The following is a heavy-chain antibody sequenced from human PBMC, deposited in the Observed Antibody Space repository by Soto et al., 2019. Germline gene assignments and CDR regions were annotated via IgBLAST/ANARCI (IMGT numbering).Heavy chain of an antibody. CDR3: ARGGGPYVWFNEF. V-gene: IGHV1-69*13. J-gene: IGHJ4*02. CDR1: GGLFSSFA. CDR2: IIPVFGTT. D-gene: IGHD3-16*01. Sequence: SVKVSCKDSGGLFSSFAISWVRQAPGQGLEWLGGIIPVFGTTNYAEKFQDRVTITADESTNTAYMELSSLTSGDTAIYYCARGGGPYVWFNEFWGQGTLVTVSS.